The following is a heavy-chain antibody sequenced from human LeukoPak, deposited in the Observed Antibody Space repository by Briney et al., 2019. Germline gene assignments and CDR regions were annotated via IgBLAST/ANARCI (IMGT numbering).Heavy chain of an antibody. Sequence: GGTLRLSCAASGFTLSSYWMHWVRQGPPKGLVWVSRISTDGSSTDYGDSVKGRFTISRENAKNTLYLQMNSLRAEDTAVYYCARTRTLPIAGGFDTWGQGSLVTVSS. V-gene: IGHV3-74*01. D-gene: IGHD3-16*01. CDR3: ARTRTLPIAGGFDT. CDR2: ISTDGSST. CDR1: GFTLSSYW. J-gene: IGHJ5*02.